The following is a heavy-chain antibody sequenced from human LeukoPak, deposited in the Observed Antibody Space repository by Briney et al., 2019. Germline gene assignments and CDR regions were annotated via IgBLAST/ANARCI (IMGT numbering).Heavy chain of an antibody. CDR2: IYYSGNT. CDR3: ARGVAAAGSYNWFDP. Sequence: PSDTLSLTCTVPGGSFISHYWSWIRQPPGKGLEGIGYIYYSGNTKYNPSLMSRVSMSVDTSKTQFSLRLSSVPAADTAVCYCARGVAAAGSYNWFDPWGQGTLVTVSS. CDR1: GGSFISHY. J-gene: IGHJ5*02. D-gene: IGHD6-13*01. V-gene: IGHV4-59*11.